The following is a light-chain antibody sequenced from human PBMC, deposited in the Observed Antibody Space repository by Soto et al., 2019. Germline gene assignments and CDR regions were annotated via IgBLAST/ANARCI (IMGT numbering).Light chain of an antibody. J-gene: IGLJ2*01. V-gene: IGLV2-14*01. CDR1: SSDVGGYDY. CDR3: TSHTSTNTLI. Sequence: QSALTQPASVSGSPGQSITISCTGTSSDVGGYDYVSWYQQHPGNAPRLILYEVINRPTGVSVRFSGSKSGNTASLMISGLQAEDEDHYYCTSHTSTNTLILGGGTKVTVL. CDR2: EVI.